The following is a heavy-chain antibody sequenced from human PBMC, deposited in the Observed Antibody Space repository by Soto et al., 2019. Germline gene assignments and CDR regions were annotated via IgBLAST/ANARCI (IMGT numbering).Heavy chain of an antibody. Sequence: PSETLSLTCTVSGGSISSSSYYWGWIRHPPGKGLEWIGSIYYSGSTYYNPSLKSRVTISVDTSKNQFSLKLSSVTAADTAVYYCARHGYYGSGSYSLFLDYWGQGTLVTVSS. D-gene: IGHD3-10*01. V-gene: IGHV4-39*01. CDR1: GGSISSSSYY. J-gene: IGHJ4*02. CDR3: ARHGYYGSGSYSLFLDY. CDR2: IYYSGST.